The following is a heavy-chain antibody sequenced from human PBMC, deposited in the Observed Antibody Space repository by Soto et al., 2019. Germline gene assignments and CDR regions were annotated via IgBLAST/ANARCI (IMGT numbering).Heavy chain of an antibody. CDR3: AKDLLQYFAWPPFDY. Sequence: QVQLVESGGGVVQPGRSLRLSCAASGFTFSNYGMHWVRQAPGKGLEWVAVMSYDGSNTYYADSVKGLFTISRDNSKNTLYLKRSSLRAEDTAVYYCAKDLLQYFAWPPFDYWGQGPLVTVSS. J-gene: IGHJ4*02. CDR1: GFTFSNYG. V-gene: IGHV3-30*18. D-gene: IGHD3-9*01. CDR2: MSYDGSNT.